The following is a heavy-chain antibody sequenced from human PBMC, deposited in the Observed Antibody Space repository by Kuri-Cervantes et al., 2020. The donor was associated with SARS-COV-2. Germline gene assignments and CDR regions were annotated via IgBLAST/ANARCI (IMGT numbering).Heavy chain of an antibody. V-gene: IGHV3-11*05. CDR3: ARVWYYYASSGPPWYYYYGMDV. CDR2: ISSSSSYT. CDR1: GFTFSDYY. J-gene: IGHJ6*02. Sequence: GESLKISCAASGFTFSDYYMSWIRQAPGKGLEWVSYISSSSSYTNYADSVKGRFTISRDNAKNSLYLQMNSLRSEDTAVYYCARVWYYYASSGPPWYYYYGMDVWGQGTTVTVSS. D-gene: IGHD3-22*01.